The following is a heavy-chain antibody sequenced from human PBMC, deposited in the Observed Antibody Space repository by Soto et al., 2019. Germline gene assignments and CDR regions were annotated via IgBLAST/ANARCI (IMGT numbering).Heavy chain of an antibody. V-gene: IGHV1-18*04. CDR3: ARDCITIFGVPNPHLDY. J-gene: IGHJ4*02. D-gene: IGHD3-3*01. CDR1: GYTFTSYG. CDR2: ISAYNGNT. Sequence: GASVKVSCKASGYTFTSYGISWVRQAPGQGLEWMGWISAYNGNTNYAQKLQGRVTMTTDTSTSTAYMELRSLRSDDTAVYYCARDCITIFGVPNPHLDYWGRGTLVTLSS.